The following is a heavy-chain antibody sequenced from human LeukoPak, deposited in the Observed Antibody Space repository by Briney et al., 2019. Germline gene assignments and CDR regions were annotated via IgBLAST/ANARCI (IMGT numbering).Heavy chain of an antibody. CDR3: TRPTLYYDILTAYME. J-gene: IGHJ4*02. CDR1: GYTFTKYA. Sequence: GASVKVSCKASGYTFTKYAIHWVRQALGQRLEWMGWISAVNGNTKYSQKFQGRVTITRDTSATTAYMDLSSLRSEDSAIYYCTRPTLYYDILTAYMEWGQGTLVTVSS. CDR2: ISAVNGNT. D-gene: IGHD3-9*01. V-gene: IGHV1-3*01.